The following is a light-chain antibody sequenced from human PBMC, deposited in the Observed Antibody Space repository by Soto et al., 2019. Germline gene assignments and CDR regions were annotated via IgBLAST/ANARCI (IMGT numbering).Light chain of an antibody. V-gene: IGLV7-46*01. Sequence: QAVVTQEPSLTVSPGGTVTLTCGSSTGTVTSSHYPYWFQQKPGQAPKTLIYDTTNRHSWTPARFSGSILGGKAALILSGAQPEDEAEYYCLLSYNGAPAVFGGGTQLTVL. CDR1: TGTVTSSHY. J-gene: IGLJ7*01. CDR2: DTT. CDR3: LLSYNGAPAV.